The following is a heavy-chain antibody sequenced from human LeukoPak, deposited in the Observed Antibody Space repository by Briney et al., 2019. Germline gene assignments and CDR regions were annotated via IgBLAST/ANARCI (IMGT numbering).Heavy chain of an antibody. J-gene: IGHJ4*02. CDR3: ARERGRPLNYLDY. CDR2: IKQDGSEQ. CDR1: GFTISGYW. V-gene: IGHV3-7*01. Sequence: GGSLRLSCEASGFTISGYWMTWVRQAPGKGLERVATIKQDGSEQDYVDSVKGRFAISRDNAKNSLFLQMNSLRVEDTAVYYCARERGRPLNYLDYWGQGTLVTVSS. D-gene: IGHD2-15*01.